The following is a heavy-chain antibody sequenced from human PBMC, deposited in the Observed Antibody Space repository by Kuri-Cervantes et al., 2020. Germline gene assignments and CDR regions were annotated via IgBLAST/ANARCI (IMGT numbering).Heavy chain of an antibody. CDR2: IYYSGST. J-gene: IGHJ4*02. V-gene: IGHV4-59*12. Sequence: GSLRLSCTVSGGSISSYYWSWIRQPPGKGLEWIGYIYYSGSTNYNPSLKSRVTISVDTSKNQFSLKLSSVTAADTAVYYCARAERMVRGVTNVDYWGQGTLVTVSS. D-gene: IGHD3-10*01. CDR3: ARAERMVRGVTNVDY. CDR1: GGSISSYY.